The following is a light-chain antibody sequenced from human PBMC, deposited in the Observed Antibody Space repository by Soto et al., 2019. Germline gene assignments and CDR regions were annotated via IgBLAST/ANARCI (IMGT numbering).Light chain of an antibody. CDR2: EVT. Sequence: QSVLTQPASVSGSPGQSITISCTGTSSDIGLYNYVSWYQQHPGKAPKVMIYEVTNRPSGVSNRFSGSKSGNTASLTISGLQAEDEADYYCSSYTGNSTLYVFGAGTKVTVL. CDR1: SSDIGLYNY. J-gene: IGLJ1*01. CDR3: SSYTGNSTLYV. V-gene: IGLV2-14*01.